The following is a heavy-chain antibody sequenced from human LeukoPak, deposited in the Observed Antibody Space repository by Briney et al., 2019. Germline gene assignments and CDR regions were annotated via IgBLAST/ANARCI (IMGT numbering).Heavy chain of an antibody. CDR3: AKSEGGYYYYGMDV. CDR1: GFTFSSYG. V-gene: IGHV3-30*18. CDR2: ISYDGSNK. J-gene: IGHJ6*02. Sequence: TGGSLRLSCAASGFTFSSYGMHWVRQAPGKGLEWVAVISYDGSNKYYADSVQGRFTISRDNSKNTLYLQMNSLRAEDTAVYYCAKSEGGYYYYGMDVWVQGTTVTVSS. D-gene: IGHD1-14*01.